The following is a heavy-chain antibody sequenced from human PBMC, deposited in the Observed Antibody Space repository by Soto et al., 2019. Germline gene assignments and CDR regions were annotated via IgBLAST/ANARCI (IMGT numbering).Heavy chain of an antibody. CDR2: ISGSGGST. CDR1: GFTFSSYA. J-gene: IGHJ5*02. CDR3: AKDPGLITFGGVIVPNWFDP. V-gene: IGHV3-23*01. Sequence: PGGSLRLSCAASGFTFSSYAMSWVRQAPGKGLEWVSAISGSGGSTYYADSVKGRFTISRDNSKNTLYLQMNSLRAEDTAVYYCAKDPGLITFGGVIVPNWFDPWGQGTLVTVSS. D-gene: IGHD3-16*02.